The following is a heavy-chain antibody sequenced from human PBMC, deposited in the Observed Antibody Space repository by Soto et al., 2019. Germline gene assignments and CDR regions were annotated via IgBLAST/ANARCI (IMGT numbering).Heavy chain of an antibody. CDR3: ARDRIAGSGSCDN. D-gene: IGHD3-10*01. CDR1: GFTLNNYW. CDR2: IKTDGSSP. Sequence: GGSLRLSCVASGFTLNNYWMHWVRQVPGKGLVWVSRIKTDGSSPNYADSVEGRFTISSDNAKNTLYLQMNSLRAEDTAVYYCARDRIAGSGSCDNWGQGTLVTVSS. J-gene: IGHJ4*02. V-gene: IGHV3-74*01.